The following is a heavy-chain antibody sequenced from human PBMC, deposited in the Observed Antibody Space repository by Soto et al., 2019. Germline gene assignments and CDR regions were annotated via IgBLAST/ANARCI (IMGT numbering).Heavy chain of an antibody. D-gene: IGHD5-12*01. CDR1: GFTFDDYA. J-gene: IGHJ6*02. Sequence: GGSLRLSCAASGFTFDDYAMHWVRQAPGKGLEWVSGISWNSGNIGYADSVKGRFTISRDNAKNSLDLQMNSLRPEDTALYYCAKGEYSWRGYGMDVWGQGTTVTVSS. CDR3: AKGEYSWRGYGMDV. V-gene: IGHV3-9*01. CDR2: ISWNSGNI.